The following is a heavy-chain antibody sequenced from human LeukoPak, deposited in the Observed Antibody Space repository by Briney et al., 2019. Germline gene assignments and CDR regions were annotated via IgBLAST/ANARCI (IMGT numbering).Heavy chain of an antibody. V-gene: IGHV4-34*01. Sequence: SETLSLTCAVYGGSFSGYYWSWIRQPPGKGLEWIGEINHSGSTNYNPSLKSRVTISVDTSKNQFSLKLSSVTAADTAVYYCARGGSLGRQGYCSSTSCYAPRSWFDPWGQGTLVTVSS. D-gene: IGHD2-2*01. CDR1: GGSFSGYY. J-gene: IGHJ5*02. CDR3: ARGGSLGRQGYCSSTSCYAPRSWFDP. CDR2: INHSGST.